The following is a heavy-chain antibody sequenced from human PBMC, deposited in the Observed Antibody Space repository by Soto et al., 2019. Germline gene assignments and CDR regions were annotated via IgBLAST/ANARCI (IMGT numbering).Heavy chain of an antibody. CDR1: GGSISSGGYY. D-gene: IGHD3-16*01. J-gene: IGHJ6*02. CDR3: ARGGYHPRYDYLFPWQYGMDV. V-gene: IGHV4-31*03. Sequence: PSETLSLTCTVSGGSISSGGYYWSWIRQHPGKGLEWIGYIYYSGSTYYNPSLKSRVTISVDTSKNQFSLKLSSVTAADTAVYYCARGGYHPRYDYLFPWQYGMDVWGQGTTVTSP. CDR2: IYYSGST.